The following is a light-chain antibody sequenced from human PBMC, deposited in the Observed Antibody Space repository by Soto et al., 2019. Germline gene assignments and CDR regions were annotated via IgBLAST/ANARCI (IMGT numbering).Light chain of an antibody. Sequence: EIVFTQSPVTPSLSPGERATLSRRASQRVDDSHLAWYQLRPGQAPRLLIYGASTRATGIPDRFSGSGSGTDFSLTIRGLKPEDFAVYYCQQYRMSPNTFGQGTRLEIK. CDR1: QRVDDSH. CDR3: QQYRMSPNT. J-gene: IGKJ5*01. V-gene: IGKV3-20*01. CDR2: GAS.